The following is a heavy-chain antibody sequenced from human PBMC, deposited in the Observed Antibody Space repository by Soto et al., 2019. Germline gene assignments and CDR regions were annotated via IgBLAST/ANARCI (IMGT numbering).Heavy chain of an antibody. Sequence: SVKVSCKASGGTFSSYAISWVRQAPGQGLEWMGGIIPIFGTANYAQKFQGRATITADESTSTAYMELSILRSEDTAVYYCARLELLWFGDLFDYYYGMDVWGQGTTVTVSS. D-gene: IGHD3-10*01. CDR1: GGTFSSYA. J-gene: IGHJ6*02. CDR2: IIPIFGTA. CDR3: ARLELLWFGDLFDYYYGMDV. V-gene: IGHV1-69*13.